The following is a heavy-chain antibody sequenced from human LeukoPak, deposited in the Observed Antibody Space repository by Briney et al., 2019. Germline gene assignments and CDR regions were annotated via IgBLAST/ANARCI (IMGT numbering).Heavy chain of an antibody. D-gene: IGHD3-10*01. CDR1: RFSFSNYW. J-gene: IGHJ4*02. CDR3: ARDIVSGSGSLDY. V-gene: IGHV3-74*03. Sequence: PGGSLRLSCAASRFSFSNYWVHWVRQAPGKGLVWVSRVKSDVSNPTYADYGKGRFTISRDNAENMLYLQMNTLGAEDTAVYYCARDIVSGSGSLDYWGQGTLVTVSS. CDR2: VKSDVSNP.